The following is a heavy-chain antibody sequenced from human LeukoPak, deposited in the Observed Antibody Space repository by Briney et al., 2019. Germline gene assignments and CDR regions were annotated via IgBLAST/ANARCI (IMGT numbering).Heavy chain of an antibody. CDR3: AKYAPPTTIVTRYFDY. J-gene: IGHJ4*02. V-gene: IGHV3-23*01. CDR2: ISASGSST. CDR1: GFTFRSHA. Sequence: GGSLRLSCAASGFTFRSHAMSWVRQAPGKGLEWVSGISASGSSTYYADSVKGRFTISRDNPKNTLYLQMNSLRVEDTAVYYCAKYAPPTTIVTRYFDYWGQGTLVTVS. D-gene: IGHD2/OR15-2a*01.